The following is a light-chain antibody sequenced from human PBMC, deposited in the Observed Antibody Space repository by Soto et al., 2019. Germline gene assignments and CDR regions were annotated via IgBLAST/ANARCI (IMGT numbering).Light chain of an antibody. V-gene: IGKV1-39*01. CDR1: QSISRY. CDR3: QRSHSRPLT. Sequence: DIRMTQSPSPLSASVGDRVTVTCRASQSISRYLNWYQQKPGNAPKLPIYAASNLQSGVPSRFSGSGSGTACTLTISRLHSHDVATYFCQRSHSRPLTFSGGTQVETK. CDR2: AAS. J-gene: IGKJ4*01.